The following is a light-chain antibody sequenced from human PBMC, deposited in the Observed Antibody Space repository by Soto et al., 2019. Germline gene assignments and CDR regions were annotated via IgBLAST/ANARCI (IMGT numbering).Light chain of an antibody. CDR2: GAS. V-gene: IGKV3-20*01. CDR3: QQYGSPALT. Sequence: EGGLTHWEVTLSLAGGERAALSCRASQSVSSIYLAWYQQKPGQAPRLLIYGASSRPTGIPDRFSGSGSGTDFTLTISRLEPEDFAVYYCQQYGSPALTFGGGTKVDIK. J-gene: IGKJ4*01. CDR1: QSVSSIY.